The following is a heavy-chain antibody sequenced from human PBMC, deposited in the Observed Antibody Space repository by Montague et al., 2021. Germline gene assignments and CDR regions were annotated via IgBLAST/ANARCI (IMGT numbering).Heavy chain of an antibody. CDR3: ARDTTADGFDI. J-gene: IGHJ3*02. Sequence: SDTLSLTCTVSGGSISNYFWTWIRQPPGKGLEWIGFISYSGRTNXNPSLKSRVTISLDTSKNQFSLNLSSVTAADTAVYYCARDTTADGFDIWGQGTMVTVSS. V-gene: IGHV4-59*13. D-gene: IGHD4-11*01. CDR1: GGSISNYF. CDR2: ISYSGRT.